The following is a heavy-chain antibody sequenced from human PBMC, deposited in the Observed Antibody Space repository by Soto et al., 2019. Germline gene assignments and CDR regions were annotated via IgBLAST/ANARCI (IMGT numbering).Heavy chain of an antibody. CDR1: GFTFDDYG. Sequence: GGSLRLSXAASGFTFDDYGMSWVRQAPGKGLEWVSGINWNGGSTGYADSVKGRFTISRDNAKNSLYLQMNSLRAEDTALYYCARDTIVGAISYYGMDVWGQGTTVTVSS. J-gene: IGHJ6*02. D-gene: IGHD1-26*01. CDR2: INWNGGST. CDR3: ARDTIVGAISYYGMDV. V-gene: IGHV3-20*03.